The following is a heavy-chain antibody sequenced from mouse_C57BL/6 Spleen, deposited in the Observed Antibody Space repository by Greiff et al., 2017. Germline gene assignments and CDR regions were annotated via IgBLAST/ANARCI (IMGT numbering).Heavy chain of an antibody. CDR3: TTYYNGSSHWYFDV. CDR1: GFNINDDY. D-gene: IGHD1-1*01. Sequence: EVQLQQSGAELVRPGASVKLSCTASGFNINDDYMHWVKQRPEQGLEWIGWIDPDNGDTEYASKFQGKATITADTSSNTAYLQHSSLTSEDTAVYYCTTYYNGSSHWYFDVWGTGTTITVSS. J-gene: IGHJ1*03. V-gene: IGHV14-4*01. CDR2: IDPDNGDT.